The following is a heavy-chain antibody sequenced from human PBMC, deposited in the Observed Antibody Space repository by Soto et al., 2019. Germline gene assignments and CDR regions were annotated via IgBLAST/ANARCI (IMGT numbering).Heavy chain of an antibody. D-gene: IGHD2-8*01. V-gene: IGHV3-23*01. CDR3: AKEDDAWTNGHFDI. CDR2: ISGSGGSA. Sequence: EVQLLESGGGWVQPGGSLRLSCAASGFTFSSYDMSWVRQAPGKGLEWVSAISGSGGSAYYADSVEGRFTISRDNSKNTLYVQMNSLRSEDTAIYYCAKEDDAWTNGHFDIWGQGTLVTVSS. CDR1: GFTFSSYD. J-gene: IGHJ3*02.